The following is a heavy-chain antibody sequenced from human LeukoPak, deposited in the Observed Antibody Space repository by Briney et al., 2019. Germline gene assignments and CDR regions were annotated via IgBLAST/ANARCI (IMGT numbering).Heavy chain of an antibody. Sequence: ASVKVSCKVSGSIFRDLFIHWVRQAPGKGLEWMGGFDPQEGETKYAKKFQGRVRMTRDTSLDTAYMELSSLRSEDTAVYYCATVGGDFWGQGTTVIVSS. V-gene: IGHV1-24*01. CDR2: FDPQEGET. J-gene: IGHJ6*02. D-gene: IGHD2-15*01. CDR1: GSIFRDLF. CDR3: ATVGGDF.